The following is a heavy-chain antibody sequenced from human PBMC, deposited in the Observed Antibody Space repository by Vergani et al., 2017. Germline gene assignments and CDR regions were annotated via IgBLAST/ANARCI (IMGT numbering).Heavy chain of an antibody. CDR2: INPILGIA. CDR1: GGTFSSYT. J-gene: IGHJ4*02. Sequence: QVQLVQSGAEVKKPGSSVKVSCKASGGTFSSYTISWVRQAPGQGLEWMGGINPILGIANYAQKFQGRITITADKSTSTAYMDLSTLRSEDTAVYYCARGFSGYAQVDYWGQGTLVTVSS. CDR3: ARGFSGYAQVDY. D-gene: IGHD5-12*01. V-gene: IGHV1-69*02.